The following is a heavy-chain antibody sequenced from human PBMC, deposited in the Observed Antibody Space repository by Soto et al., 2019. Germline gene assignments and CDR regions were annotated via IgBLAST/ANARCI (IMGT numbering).Heavy chain of an antibody. CDR2: INSYNGNT. CDR3: ARLAGLQFYYYYYMDV. J-gene: IGHJ6*03. D-gene: IGHD4-4*01. V-gene: IGHV1-18*01. CDR1: GYTFTSHT. Sequence: QVQLVQSGAEVKKPGASVKVSCQASGYTFTSHTITWVRQAPGQGLEWMGWINSYNGNTNYAQKLQGRVTLTTDTSTNTAYMELSSLRSDDTAVYYCARLAGLQFYYYYYMDVWGKGTTVTVSS.